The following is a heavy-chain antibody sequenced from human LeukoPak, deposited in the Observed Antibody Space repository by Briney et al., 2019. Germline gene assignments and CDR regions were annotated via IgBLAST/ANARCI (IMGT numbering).Heavy chain of an antibody. J-gene: IGHJ3*02. CDR3: AKGKWRGDAFDI. Sequence: GGCLRLSCAASGFTFSSYAMSWVRQAPGKGLGWVSAISGSGGRTYYADSARGRSTISRDNSKNTLYLQMNSLRAEHTAVYYCAKGKWRGDAFDIWGQGTMVTVSS. CDR2: ISGSGGRT. D-gene: IGHD1-26*01. CDR1: GFTFSSYA. V-gene: IGHV3-23*01.